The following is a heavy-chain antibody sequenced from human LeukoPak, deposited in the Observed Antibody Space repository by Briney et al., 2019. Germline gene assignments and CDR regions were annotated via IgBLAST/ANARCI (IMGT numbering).Heavy chain of an antibody. J-gene: IGHJ4*02. Sequence: ASVKVSCKASGYTVTSYYMHWVRQAPGQGLEWMGILNPSGGSTSYAQKFQDRVVVTRDTSTSTVYMELSSLRSDDTAVYYCTREGAAEAKNFDYWGQGTLVTVSS. CDR2: LNPSGGST. V-gene: IGHV1-46*01. CDR3: TREGAAEAKNFDY. D-gene: IGHD6-13*01. CDR1: GYTVTSYY.